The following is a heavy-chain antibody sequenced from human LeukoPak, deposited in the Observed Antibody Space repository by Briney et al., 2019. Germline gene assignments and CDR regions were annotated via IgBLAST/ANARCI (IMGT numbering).Heavy chain of an antibody. J-gene: IGHJ4*02. CDR3: ARSPLWFGEFPLYYFDY. Sequence: SETLSLTCTVSGGSISSYYWSWIRQPPGKGLEWIGYIYYSGSTNYNPSLKSRVTISVDTSKNQFSLKLSSVTAADTAVYYCARSPLWFGEFPLYYFDYWGQGTLVTVSS. V-gene: IGHV4-59*01. D-gene: IGHD3-10*01. CDR1: GGSISSYY. CDR2: IYYSGST.